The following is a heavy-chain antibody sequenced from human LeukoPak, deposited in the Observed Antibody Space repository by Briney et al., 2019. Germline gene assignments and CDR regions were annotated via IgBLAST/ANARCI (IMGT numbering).Heavy chain of an antibody. CDR1: GFTFSNYG. CDR2: ISSNGGST. V-gene: IGHV3-64*01. CDR3: ARAPGTYYDY. D-gene: IGHD3-10*01. J-gene: IGHJ4*02. Sequence: PGGSLRLSCGASGFTFSNYGMHWVCQAPGKGLEYVSAISSNGGSTYYANSVKGRFTISRDNSKNTLYLQMGSLRAKDMAVYYCARAPGTYYDYWGQGTLVTVSS.